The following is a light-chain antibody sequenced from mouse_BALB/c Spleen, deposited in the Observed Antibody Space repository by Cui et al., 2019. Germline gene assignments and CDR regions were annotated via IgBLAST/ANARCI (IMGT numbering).Light chain of an antibody. Sequence: ETTVTQSPASLSMAIGENDTIRCITSTDIDEYMNWYQQKPGEPPKLLISEGNTLRPGVPSRFSSSGYGTDFVFTIENMLSEDVADYYCLQSDNLPYTFGGGTKLEIK. CDR2: EGN. CDR1: TDIDEY. J-gene: IGKJ2*01. CDR3: LQSDNLPYT. V-gene: IGKV17-121*01.